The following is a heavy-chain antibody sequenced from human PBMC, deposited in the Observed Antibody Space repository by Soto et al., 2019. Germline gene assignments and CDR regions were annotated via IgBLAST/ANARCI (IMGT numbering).Heavy chain of an antibody. D-gene: IGHD6-13*01. Sequence: PGGSLRLSCAASGFTFSSYSMNWVRQAPGKGLEWVSSISSSSSYIYYADSVKGRFTISRDNAKNSLYLQMNSLRAEDTAVYYCASDPYSSSWYPWFDPWGQGTLVTVSS. CDR1: GFTFSSYS. CDR3: ASDPYSSSWYPWFDP. J-gene: IGHJ5*02. CDR2: ISSSSSYI. V-gene: IGHV3-21*01.